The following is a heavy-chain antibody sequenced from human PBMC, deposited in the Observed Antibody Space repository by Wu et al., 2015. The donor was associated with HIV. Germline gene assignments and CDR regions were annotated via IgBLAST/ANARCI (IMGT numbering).Heavy chain of an antibody. D-gene: IGHD3-22*01. Sequence: QVQLVQSGAEVKKPGASVKVSCKASGYTFTSYGISWVRQAPGQGLEWMGWISAYNGNTNYAQKLQGRVTMTTDTSTSTAYMELRSLRSDDTAVYYCARDIFFGNYYDSSGYLEWDYWGQGTLVTVSS. CDR2: ISAYNGNT. J-gene: IGHJ4*02. CDR1: GYTFTSYG. CDR3: ARDIFFGNYYDSSGYLEWDY. V-gene: IGHV1-18*01.